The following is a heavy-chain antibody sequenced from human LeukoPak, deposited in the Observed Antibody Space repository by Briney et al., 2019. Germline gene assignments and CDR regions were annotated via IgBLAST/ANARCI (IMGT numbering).Heavy chain of an antibody. CDR2: IYTGDSGV. CDR3: ARLGAYDQPVPDY. V-gene: IGHV5-51*01. D-gene: IGHD3-3*01. CDR1: GYKFTNHW. J-gene: IGHJ4*02. Sequence: GESLKISCKGSGYKFTNHWIGWVRQMPGKGLELMGLIYTGDSGVIYSPSFQGQVTISADKSISAAYLQWSSLKASDTAMYYCARLGAYDQPVPDYWGQGTPVTVSS.